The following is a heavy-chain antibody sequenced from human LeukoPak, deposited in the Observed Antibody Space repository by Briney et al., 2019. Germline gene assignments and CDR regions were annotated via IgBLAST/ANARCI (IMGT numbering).Heavy chain of an antibody. V-gene: IGHV5-51*01. CDR3: ARLTSSTYYYDSSGFGYFDY. Sequence: GESLKISCKGSGYSFTSYWIGWVRQMPGKALEWMGIIYPVDSDTRYSPSFQGQVTISADKSISTAYLQWSSLKASDTAMYYRARLTSSTYYYDSSGFGYFDYWGQGTLVTVSS. J-gene: IGHJ4*02. CDR2: IYPVDSDT. CDR1: GYSFTSYW. D-gene: IGHD3-22*01.